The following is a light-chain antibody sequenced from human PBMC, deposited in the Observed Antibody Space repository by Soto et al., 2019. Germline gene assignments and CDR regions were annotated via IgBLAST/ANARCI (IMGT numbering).Light chain of an antibody. CDR3: HQVGNSART. J-gene: IGKJ1*01. V-gene: IGKV3-20*01. Sequence: EIVLTQSPGTLSLSPGERATLSCRASETISSTDLVWYQQKPGQAPRLLIYGASSRATDIPDRFSGGGSGTDITLTSSRLELDDFAVYYYHQVGNSARTFGQGTEVEVK. CDR1: ETISSTD. CDR2: GAS.